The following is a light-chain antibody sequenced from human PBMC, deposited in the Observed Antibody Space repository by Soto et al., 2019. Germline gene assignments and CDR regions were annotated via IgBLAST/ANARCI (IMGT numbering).Light chain of an antibody. CDR3: QSYDSSLSAWV. Sequence: QSVLTQPPSVSGDPGQRVTISCTGSSSNIGAGYDVHWYQQLPGTAPKLLIYGNSNRPSGVPDRFSGSKSGTSASLAITGLQAEDEADYYCQSYDSSLSAWVFGGWTKLTVL. CDR2: GNS. V-gene: IGLV1-40*01. CDR1: SSNIGAGYD. J-gene: IGLJ3*02.